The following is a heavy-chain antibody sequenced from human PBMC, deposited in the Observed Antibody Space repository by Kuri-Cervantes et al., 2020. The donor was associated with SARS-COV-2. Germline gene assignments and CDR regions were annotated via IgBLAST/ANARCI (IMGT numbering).Heavy chain of an antibody. V-gene: IGHV3-21*06. Sequence: GGSLRLSCAASGFTFSSYAMHWVRQAPGKGLEWVSGIGPSNTYIYYADSVKGRFIISRDNAKNSLYLQMSSLRAEDTAVYYCARDLRLGKSLDYWGQGTLVTVSS. CDR2: IGPSNTYI. CDR3: ARDLRLGKSLDY. J-gene: IGHJ4*02. D-gene: IGHD7-27*01. CDR1: GFTFSSYA.